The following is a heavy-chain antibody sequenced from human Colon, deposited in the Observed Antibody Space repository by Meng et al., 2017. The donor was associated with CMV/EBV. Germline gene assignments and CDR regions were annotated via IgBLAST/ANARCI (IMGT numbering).Heavy chain of an antibody. Sequence: ASGFTFTSYSFTWVRQAPGQGLEWLGWISAYNGNTNYAQIVQGRVTMTTDPSTTTAYMELRNLRSDDTAVYYCARLNGGNSGDWFDPWGQGTLVTVSS. D-gene: IGHD4-23*01. J-gene: IGHJ5*02. CDR3: ARLNGGNSGDWFDP. V-gene: IGHV1-18*04. CDR1: GFTFTSYS. CDR2: ISAYNGNT.